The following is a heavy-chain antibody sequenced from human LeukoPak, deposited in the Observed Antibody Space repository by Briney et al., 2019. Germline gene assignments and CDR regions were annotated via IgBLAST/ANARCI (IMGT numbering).Heavy chain of an antibody. CDR2: ISGGGRNT. J-gene: IGHJ4*02. CDR1: GFTFSSSG. CDR3: VKLSGNPSVSFAY. V-gene: IGHV3-23*01. D-gene: IGHD3-3*01. Sequence: GGSLRLSCAASGFTFSSSGMSWVRQAPGRGLEWVSSISGGGRNTFYADSVKGRFTISRDNSKDTLYLQVNSLRAEDTALYYCVKLSGNPSVSFAYWGQGTLVSVSS.